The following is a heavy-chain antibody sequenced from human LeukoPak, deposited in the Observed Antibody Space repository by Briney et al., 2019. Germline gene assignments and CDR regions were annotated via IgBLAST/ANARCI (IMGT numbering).Heavy chain of an antibody. D-gene: IGHD1-1*01. V-gene: IGHV4-59*01. CDR1: GGSISSFY. CDR2: IYYSGST. J-gene: IGHJ5*02. Sequence: SETLSLTCTVSGGSISSFYWSWIRQPPGKGLESIGYIYYSGSTNYNPSLKSRVTISVDTSKNQFSLKLSSVTAADTAVYYCARHGTSGTNLNWFDPWGQGTLVTVSS. CDR3: ARHGTSGTNLNWFDP.